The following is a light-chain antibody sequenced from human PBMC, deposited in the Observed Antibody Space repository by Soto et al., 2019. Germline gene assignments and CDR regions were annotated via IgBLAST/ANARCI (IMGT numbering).Light chain of an antibody. J-gene: IGLJ1*01. CDR1: SSDVGRYNF. Sequence: QSALTQPASVSGSPGQSISISCTGTSSDVGRYNFVSWYQQRPGKAPKLIIYDVANRPSGISNRFSGSKSGNTASLTISGLQAEYEADYYCNSYPGSTYRMNVFGTGTKPTAL. CDR3: NSYPGSTYRMNV. CDR2: DVA. V-gene: IGLV2-14*03.